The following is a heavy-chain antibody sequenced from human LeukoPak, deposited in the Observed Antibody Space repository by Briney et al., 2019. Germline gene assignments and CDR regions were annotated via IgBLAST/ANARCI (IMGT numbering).Heavy chain of an antibody. V-gene: IGHV1-69*05. CDR2: IIPIFGTA. CDR1: GGTFSSYA. J-gene: IGHJ4*02. D-gene: IGHD3-22*01. CDR3: ARSDDSSGYSFDY. Sequence: SAKVSCKASGGTFSSYAISWVRQAPGQGLEWMGGIIPIFGTANYAQKFQGRVTITTDESTSTAYMELSSLRSEDTAVYYCARSDDSSGYSFDYWGQGTLVTVSS.